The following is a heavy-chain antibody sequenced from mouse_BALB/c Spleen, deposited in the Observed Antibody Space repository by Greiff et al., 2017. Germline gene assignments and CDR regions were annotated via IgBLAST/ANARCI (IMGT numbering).Heavy chain of an antibody. CDR3: ARPFTTFYAMDY. Sequence: EVKLMESGPELVKPGASVKMSCKASGYTFTSYVMHWVKQKPGQGLEWIGYINPYNDGTKYNEKFKGKATLTSDKSSSTAYMELSSLTSEDSAVYYCARPFTTFYAMDYWGQGTSVTVSS. CDR1: GYTFTSYV. V-gene: IGHV1-14*01. CDR2: INPYNDGT. J-gene: IGHJ4*01. D-gene: IGHD2-12*01.